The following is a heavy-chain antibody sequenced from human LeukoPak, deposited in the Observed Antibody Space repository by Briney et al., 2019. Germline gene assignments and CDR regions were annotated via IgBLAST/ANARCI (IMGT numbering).Heavy chain of an antibody. CDR2: ITASGDST. D-gene: IGHD2-15*01. CDR1: GFTFSNYV. V-gene: IGHV3-23*01. Sequence: GESLRLSCAASGFTFSNYVMIWVRQAPGKGLEWVSGITASGDSTYYGDSVKGRFTMSRDNSKNTVCLQMNSLRVDDTAVYFCARRVIVVVVSASDYWSEATLVTVSS. J-gene: IGHJ4*02. CDR3: ARRVIVVVVSASDY.